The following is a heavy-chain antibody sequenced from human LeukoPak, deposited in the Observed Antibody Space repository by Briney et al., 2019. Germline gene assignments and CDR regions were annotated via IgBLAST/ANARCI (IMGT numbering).Heavy chain of an antibody. Sequence: GASVKVSCKASGGNFIRYAISWVRQAPGQGLEWMGGIIPIFGTANYAQKFQGRVTITADESTRTAYMELRTLRSEDTAIYYCARGSGETGGYYYVYWGRGTPVTVSS. CDR3: ARGSGETGGYYYVY. D-gene: IGHD3-22*01. J-gene: IGHJ4*02. V-gene: IGHV1-69*13. CDR2: IIPIFGTA. CDR1: GGNFIRYA.